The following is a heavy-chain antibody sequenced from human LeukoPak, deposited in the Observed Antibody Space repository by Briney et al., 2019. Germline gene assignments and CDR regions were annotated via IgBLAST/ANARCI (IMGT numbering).Heavy chain of an antibody. Sequence: GGSLRLSCAASGFTFSSYGMHWVRQAPGKGLEWVAVISYDGSNKYYADSVKGRFTISRDNSKNTLYLQMNSLRAEDTAVYYCAKDTGSSGSYGSFDYWGQGTLVTVSS. J-gene: IGHJ4*02. CDR3: AKDTGSSGSYGSFDY. CDR1: GFTFSSYG. V-gene: IGHV3-30*18. D-gene: IGHD5-18*01. CDR2: ISYDGSNK.